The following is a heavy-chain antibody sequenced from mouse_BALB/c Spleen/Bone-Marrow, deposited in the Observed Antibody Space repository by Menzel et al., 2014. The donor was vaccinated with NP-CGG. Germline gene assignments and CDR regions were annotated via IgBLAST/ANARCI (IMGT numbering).Heavy chain of an antibody. CDR2: IFPGSDNT. CDR3: AREWDEYYFGY. CDR1: GYSFTSYY. V-gene: IGHV1-66*01. J-gene: IGHJ2*01. Sequence: VQLQQSGPELVKPGASVKMSCKASGYSFTSYYIHWVKQRPGQGLEWIGWIFPGSDNTKYNEKFKGKATLTADTSSSTAFTHHKSLTSEDSAVYFCAREWDEYYFGYWGQGTTLTVSS. D-gene: IGHD4-1*01.